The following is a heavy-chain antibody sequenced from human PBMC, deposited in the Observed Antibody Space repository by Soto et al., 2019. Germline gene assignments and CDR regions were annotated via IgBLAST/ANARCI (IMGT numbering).Heavy chain of an antibody. D-gene: IGHD1-20*01. CDR2: IIPIFGTA. CDR1: GGTFSSYA. Sequence: QVQLVQSGAEVKKPGSSVKVSCKASGGTFSSYAISWVRQAPGQGLEWMGGIIPIFGTANYAQKFQGRVTITADESTSTAYMELNSLGSEETAVYYCARNFEVATIGYNWNDDYYCGMAVWGQGTTVTVSS. V-gene: IGHV1-69*01. J-gene: IGHJ6*02. CDR3: ARNFEVATIGYNWNDDYYCGMAV.